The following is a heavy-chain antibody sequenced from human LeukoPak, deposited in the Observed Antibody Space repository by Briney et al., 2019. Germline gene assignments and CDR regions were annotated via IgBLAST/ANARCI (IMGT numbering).Heavy chain of an antibody. V-gene: IGHV3-48*03. D-gene: IGHD3-16*01. CDR1: GFTFSRFE. CDR2: VSNSGKNK. Sequence: PGGSLRLSCAASGFTFSRFEMHWVRQAPGKGLEWISYVSNSGKNKFYADSVKGRFTISIDNAKNSLHLQMNSLSSEDTAIYYCAKGDASGGGDYAWGQGTLVTVSS. CDR3: AKGDASGGGDYA. J-gene: IGHJ5*02.